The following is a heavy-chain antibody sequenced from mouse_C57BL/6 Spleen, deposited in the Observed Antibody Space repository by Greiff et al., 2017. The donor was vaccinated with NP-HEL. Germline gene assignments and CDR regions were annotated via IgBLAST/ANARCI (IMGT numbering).Heavy chain of an antibody. CDR3: ASEDYGYPWFAY. D-gene: IGHD2-2*01. CDR1: GYTFTSYW. Sequence: QVQLKQPGTELVKPGASVKLSCKASGYTFTSYWMHWVKQRPGQGLEWIGNINPSNGGTNYNEKFKSKATLTVDKSSSTAYMQLSSLTSEDSAVYYCASEDYGYPWFAYWGQGTLVTVSA. J-gene: IGHJ3*01. CDR2: INPSNGGT. V-gene: IGHV1-53*01.